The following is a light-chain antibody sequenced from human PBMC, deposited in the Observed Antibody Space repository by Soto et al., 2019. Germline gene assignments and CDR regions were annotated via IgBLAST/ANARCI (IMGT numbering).Light chain of an antibody. CDR3: QQYNDRPPIT. Sequence: EIVLTQSPVTLSLSPGERATLSCRASQSISSSYLAWYQQKPGQAPRLLIVGSFARATGIPARFSGSGSGSEFTLTISGLQSEDFAVYYCQQYNDRPPITFGQGTKVDIK. CDR1: QSISSSY. CDR2: GSF. V-gene: IGKV3-15*01. J-gene: IGKJ1*01.